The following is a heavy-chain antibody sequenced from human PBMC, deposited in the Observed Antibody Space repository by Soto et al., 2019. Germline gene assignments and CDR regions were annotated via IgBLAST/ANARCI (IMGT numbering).Heavy chain of an antibody. CDR1: GYTFTSYG. Sequence: ASVKVSCKASGYTFTSYGSSWVRQAPGQGLEWMGWISAYNGNTNYAQKLQGRVTMTTDTSTSTAYMELRSLRSDDTAVYYCARGAYTFWSGKNWFDPWGQGTLVTVSS. V-gene: IGHV1-18*01. D-gene: IGHD3-3*01. CDR3: ARGAYTFWSGKNWFDP. J-gene: IGHJ5*02. CDR2: ISAYNGNT.